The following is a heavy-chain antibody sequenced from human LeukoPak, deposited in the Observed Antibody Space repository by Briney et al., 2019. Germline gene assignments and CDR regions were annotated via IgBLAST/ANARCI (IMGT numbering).Heavy chain of an antibody. V-gene: IGHV4-34*01. CDR2: INHSGST. CDR1: GGSFSGYY. CDR3: ARAGSHVYSYGYNY. D-gene: IGHD5-18*01. J-gene: IGHJ4*02. Sequence: SETLSLTCAVYGGSFSGYYWSWIRQPPGKGLEWIGEINHSGSTNYNPSLKSRVTISVDTSKNQFSLKLSSVTAADTAVYYCARAGSHVYSYGYNYWGQGTLVTVSS.